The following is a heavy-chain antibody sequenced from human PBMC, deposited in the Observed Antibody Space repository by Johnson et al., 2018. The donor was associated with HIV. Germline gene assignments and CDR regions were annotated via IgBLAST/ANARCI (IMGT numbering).Heavy chain of an antibody. Sequence: QVQLVESGGGVVQPGRSLRLSCAASGFTFSSYAMHWVRQAPGKGLEWVAVISYDGSNKYYADPVKGRFTISRDNSKNTLYLQMNSLRAEDTAVYYCARDLHYDSSGYFPLDIWGQGTMVTVSS. CDR3: ARDLHYDSSGYFPLDI. J-gene: IGHJ3*02. V-gene: IGHV3-30-3*01. CDR2: ISYDGSNK. D-gene: IGHD3-22*01. CDR1: GFTFSSYA.